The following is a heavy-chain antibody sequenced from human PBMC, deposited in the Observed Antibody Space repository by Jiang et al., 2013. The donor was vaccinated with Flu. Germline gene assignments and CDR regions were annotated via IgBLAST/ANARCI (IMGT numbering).Heavy chain of an antibody. D-gene: IGHD2-21*01. CDR1: GVPFDRVT. Sequence: SGAEVKRPGSSVRVSCKASGVPFDRVTFNWVRQAPGQGLEWMGRIIPTYGRTDYAENFRGRVTFSADALTNTAYMEMGSLRVDDTAIFYCARGRVEVAAPAVYSDQPSYFDSWGQGTLVSVSS. J-gene: IGHJ4*02. CDR2: IIPTYGRT. CDR3: ARGRVEVAAPAVYSDQPSYFDS. V-gene: IGHV1-69*15.